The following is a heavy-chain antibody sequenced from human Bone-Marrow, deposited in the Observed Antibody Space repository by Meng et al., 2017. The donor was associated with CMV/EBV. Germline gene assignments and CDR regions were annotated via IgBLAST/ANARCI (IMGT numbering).Heavy chain of an antibody. Sequence: SETLSLTCAVSGGSISSSNWWSWIRQPPGKGLEWIGSIYYSGSTYYNPSLKSRVTISVDTSKNQFSLKLSSVTAADTAVYYCARGYIAARDNWFDPWGQGTLVTVSS. CDR2: IYYSGST. D-gene: IGHD6-6*01. CDR3: ARGYIAARDNWFDP. J-gene: IGHJ5*02. CDR1: GGSISSSNW. V-gene: IGHV4-4*02.